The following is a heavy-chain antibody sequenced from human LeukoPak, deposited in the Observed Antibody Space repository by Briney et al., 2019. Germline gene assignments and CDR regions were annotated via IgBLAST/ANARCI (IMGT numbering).Heavy chain of an antibody. V-gene: IGHV3-30*02. CDR2: IRHDGSEK. CDR3: YAASMKGPFTISRDNSKNTLYLQMNSLRAEDTAVYYCSKDYRYCSGTSCYHPWYFDY. CDR1: GFTFRNYG. J-gene: IGHJ4*02. D-gene: IGHD2-8*01. Sequence: GGSLRLSCAASGFTFRNYGMHWVRQAPGKGLDWVTIIRHDGSEKLYADSVKGRFTISRNKAKNTVYLQINMRKTGDTACEKLYAASMKGPFTISRDNSKNTLYLQMNSLRAEDTAVYYCSKDYRYCSGTSCYHPWYFDYWGQGTLVTVSS.